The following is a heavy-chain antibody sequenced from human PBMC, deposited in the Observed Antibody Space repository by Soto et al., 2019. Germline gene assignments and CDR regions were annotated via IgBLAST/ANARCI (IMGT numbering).Heavy chain of an antibody. V-gene: IGHV1-69*01. CDR1: GGTFNTFA. D-gene: IGHD6-13*01. Sequence: QVQLEQSGAEVQKPGSSVKVSCKASGGTFNTFAISWVRQAPGQGLEWIGGIIPIFETANYAQRLQARLTITADESTRTAYMELSRLTSDDTAIYFCATYPSSSWQNDYWGLGTLVVVSS. J-gene: IGHJ4*02. CDR3: ATYPSSSWQNDY. CDR2: IIPIFETA.